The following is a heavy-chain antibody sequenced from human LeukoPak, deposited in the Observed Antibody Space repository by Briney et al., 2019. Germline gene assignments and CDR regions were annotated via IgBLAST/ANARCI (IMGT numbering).Heavy chain of an antibody. D-gene: IGHD6-19*01. V-gene: IGHV3-30*02. CDR2: IRFDESRT. J-gene: IGHJ4*02. CDR1: GFTFSNYG. CDR3: AKALVLTVAGTYYVDH. Sequence: GGSLRLSCAASGFTFSNYGMHWVRQAPGKGLEWVAFIRFDESRTFYGDSVKGRFIISRDNSVNTLFLHMHSLRPEDTAVYYCAKALVLTVAGTYYVDHWGQGTLVTVSS.